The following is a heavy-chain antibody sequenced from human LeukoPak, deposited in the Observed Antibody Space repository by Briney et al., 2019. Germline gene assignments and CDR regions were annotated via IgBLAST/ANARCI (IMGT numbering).Heavy chain of an antibody. J-gene: IGHJ4*02. V-gene: IGHV3-15*04. CDR2: IESKTDGGTT. CDR1: GFTFSNAW. D-gene: IGHD2-8*01. CDR3: TTVSLLVVY. Sequence: GGSLRLSCAASGFTFSNAWMSWVRQAPGKGLEWVGRIESKTDGGTTDYAAPVKGRFTISRDDSKNTLYLQMNSLKTEDTAVYYCTTVSLLVVYWGQGTLVTVSS.